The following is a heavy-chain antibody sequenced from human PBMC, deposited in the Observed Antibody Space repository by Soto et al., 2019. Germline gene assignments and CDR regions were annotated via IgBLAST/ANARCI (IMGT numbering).Heavy chain of an antibody. Sequence: QVQLQESGPGLVKPSQTLSLTCTVSGGSISSGGYYWSWIRQHPGKGLEWIGYTDYSGSTYYNPSLKSRVNISVDTSKNQFSLKLGSVTAADAAVYYCASAAYDILTGYYKIDYLGQGTLVTVSS. CDR2: TDYSGST. J-gene: IGHJ4*02. CDR3: ASAAYDILTGYYKIDY. V-gene: IGHV4-31*03. D-gene: IGHD3-9*01. CDR1: GGSISSGGYY.